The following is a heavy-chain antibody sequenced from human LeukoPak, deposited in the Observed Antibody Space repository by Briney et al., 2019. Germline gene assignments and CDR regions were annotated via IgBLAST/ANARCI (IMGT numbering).Heavy chain of an antibody. CDR2: INHSGST. J-gene: IGHJ4*02. D-gene: IGHD1-1*01. V-gene: IGHV4-34*01. Sequence: ASETLSLTCAVYGGSFSGYYWSWIRQPPGKGLEWIGEINHSGSTNYNPSLKSRVTISVDTSKNQFSLKLSSVTAADTAVYYCVRGWNEYYFDYWGREPWSPSPQ. CDR1: GGSFSGYY. CDR3: VRGWNEYYFDY.